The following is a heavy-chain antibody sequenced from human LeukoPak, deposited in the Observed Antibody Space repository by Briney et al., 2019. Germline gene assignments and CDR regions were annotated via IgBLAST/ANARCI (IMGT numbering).Heavy chain of an antibody. Sequence: PSETLSLTCTVSGGSISSGSYYWSWIRQPAGKGLEWIGRIYTSGSSNYNPSLKSRVTISVDTPKNQVSLKLSSVTAADTAVYYCARYKWSGFDYWGQGTLVTVSS. CDR1: GGSISSGSYY. D-gene: IGHD3-3*01. CDR2: IYTSGSS. J-gene: IGHJ4*02. V-gene: IGHV4-61*02. CDR3: ARYKWSGFDY.